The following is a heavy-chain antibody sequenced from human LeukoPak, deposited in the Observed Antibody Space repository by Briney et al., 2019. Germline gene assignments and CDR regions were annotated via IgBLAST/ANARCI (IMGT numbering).Heavy chain of an antibody. V-gene: IGHV4-39*01. J-gene: IGHJ5*02. CDR1: GGSISSSSYY. D-gene: IGHD2-2*01. CDR3: ARRGYCSSTSCYEYWFDP. CDR2: IYYSGST. Sequence: SEALSLTCTVSGGSISSSSYYWGWIRQPPGKGLEWIVIIYYSGSTYYNPSLKSRLTISVDTSKNQFSLKLSSVTATDTAVYYCARRGYCSSTSCYEYWFDPWGQGTLVTVSS.